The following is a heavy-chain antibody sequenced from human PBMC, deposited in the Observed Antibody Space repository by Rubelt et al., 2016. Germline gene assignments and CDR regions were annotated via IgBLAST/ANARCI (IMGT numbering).Heavy chain of an antibody. CDR2: IIPILGIA. J-gene: IGHJ4*02. V-gene: IGHV1-69*04. D-gene: IGHD1-26*01. CDR1: GGTFSSYA. CDR3: ARDLSFFWDDY. Sequence: QVQLVQSGAEVKKPGSSVKVSCKASGGTFSSYAISWVRQAPGQGLEWMGRIIPILGIANYVHNFHGRVMITADKSTSTAYMELSSLRSEDTAVYYCARDLSFFWDDYWGQGTVVTVSS.